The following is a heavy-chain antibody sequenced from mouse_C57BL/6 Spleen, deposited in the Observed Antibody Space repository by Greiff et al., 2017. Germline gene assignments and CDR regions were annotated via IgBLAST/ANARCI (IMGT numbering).Heavy chain of an antibody. D-gene: IGHD1-1*01. Sequence: QVQLQQPGAELVKPGASVKLSCKASGYTFTSYWMHWVKQRPGRGLAWIGRIDPISGGTKYNEKFKSKATLTVDKPSSTAYMQLSSLTSEDAAVYYCAGGDSSLLDYWGQGTTLTVPS. CDR1: GYTFTSYW. CDR3: AGGDSSLLDY. CDR2: IDPISGGT. J-gene: IGHJ2*01. V-gene: IGHV1-72*01.